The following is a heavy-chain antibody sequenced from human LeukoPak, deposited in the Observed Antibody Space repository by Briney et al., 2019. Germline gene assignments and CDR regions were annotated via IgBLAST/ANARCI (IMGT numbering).Heavy chain of an antibody. D-gene: IGHD3-16*01. CDR3: ARFGVYYDMGV. V-gene: IGHV4-59*01. CDR2: IHYSGKA. CDR1: GGSISGYY. J-gene: IGHJ6*02. Sequence: SETLSLTCTVSGGSISGYYWTWIRQPPGKGLEWIGQIHYSGKADYNPSLRSRITISVDTPKNQMSLKLSSVTAADTAVYYSARFGVYYDMGVWGQGTTVTVS.